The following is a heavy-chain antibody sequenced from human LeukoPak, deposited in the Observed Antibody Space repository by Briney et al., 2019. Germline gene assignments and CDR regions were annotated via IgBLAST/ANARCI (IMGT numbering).Heavy chain of an antibody. CDR2: ISAYNGNT. Sequence: ASVKVSCKASGYTFTSYGISWVRQAPGQGLEWMGWISAYNGNTNYAQKLQGRVTMTTDTSTSTAYMELRSLRSDDTAVYCCARDSGAGGEYNWNYRGAFDIWGQGTMVTVSS. CDR1: GYTFTSYG. CDR3: ARDSGAGGEYNWNYRGAFDI. J-gene: IGHJ3*02. D-gene: IGHD1-7*01. V-gene: IGHV1-18*01.